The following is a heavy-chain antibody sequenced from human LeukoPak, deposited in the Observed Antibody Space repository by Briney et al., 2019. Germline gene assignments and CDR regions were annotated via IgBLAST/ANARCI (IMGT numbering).Heavy chain of an antibody. V-gene: IGHV3-23*01. Sequence: VSGFTFSSXWXXXVRXXXGXGXEWVSAIGSSGGITYFADSVKGRFTISRDNSKNTLYLQMNSLRAEDTAVYYCAKEVGAPFDYWGQGTLVTVSS. CDR1: GFTFSSXW. D-gene: IGHD1-26*01. J-gene: IGHJ4*02. CDR2: IGSSGGIT. CDR3: AKEVGAPFDY.